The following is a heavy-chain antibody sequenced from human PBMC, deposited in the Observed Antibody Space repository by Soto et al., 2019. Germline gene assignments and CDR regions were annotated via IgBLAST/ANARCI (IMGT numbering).Heavy chain of an antibody. CDR2: INAGNGNT. J-gene: IGHJ5*02. Sequence: PSGRVPCKASGYTFTSYAMHWVRQAPGQRLEWMGWINAGNGNTKYSQKFQGRVTITRDTSASTAYMELSSLRSEDTAVYYCSRGRGIVVLPYNWFDPWGQGTLVTVSS. CDR3: SRGRGIVVLPYNWFDP. CDR1: GYTFTSYA. D-gene: IGHD2-2*01. V-gene: IGHV1-3*01.